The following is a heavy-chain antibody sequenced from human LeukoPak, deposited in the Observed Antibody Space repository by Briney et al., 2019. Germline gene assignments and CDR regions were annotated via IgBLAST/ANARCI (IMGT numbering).Heavy chain of an antibody. D-gene: IGHD3-22*01. Sequence: SETLSLTCAVYGGSFSGYYWSWIRQPPGKGLEWIGEINRSGSTNYNPSLKSRVTISVDTSKNQFSLKLSSVTAADTAVYFCARGPPTDYYDSSGFYDVFDYWGQGTLVTVSS. CDR2: INRSGST. CDR1: GGSFSGYY. V-gene: IGHV4-34*01. CDR3: ARGPPTDYYDSSGFYDVFDY. J-gene: IGHJ4*02.